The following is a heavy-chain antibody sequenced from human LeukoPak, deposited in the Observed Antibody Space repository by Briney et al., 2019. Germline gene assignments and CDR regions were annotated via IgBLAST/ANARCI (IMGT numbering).Heavy chain of an antibody. CDR2: IKPDGSEK. J-gene: IGHJ5*02. Sequence: GGSLRLSCAASGFPFSSHWLSWFRQSPGKGLEWVAHIKPDGSEKNYVDSVKGRFTLFRDDAKNSVYLQMDSLRVEDTAVYYCARDSGSGGPWGQGTPVTVSS. CDR1: GFPFSSHW. D-gene: IGHD6-19*01. CDR3: ARDSGSGGP. V-gene: IGHV3-7*01.